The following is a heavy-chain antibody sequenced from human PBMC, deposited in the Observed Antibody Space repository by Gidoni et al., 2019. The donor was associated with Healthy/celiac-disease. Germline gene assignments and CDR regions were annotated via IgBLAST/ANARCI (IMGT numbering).Heavy chain of an antibody. J-gene: IGHJ4*02. Sequence: EVQLVESGGGLVTPGGSLRLSCAASGFTFSSYSMNWVRQAPGKGLEWVSSISSSSSYIYYADSVKGRFTISRDNAKNSLYLQMNSLRAEDTAVYYCASSFRGYSGYDHFDYWGQGTLVTVSS. CDR2: ISSSSSYI. V-gene: IGHV3-21*01. CDR1: GFTFSSYS. D-gene: IGHD5-12*01. CDR3: ASSFRGYSGYDHFDY.